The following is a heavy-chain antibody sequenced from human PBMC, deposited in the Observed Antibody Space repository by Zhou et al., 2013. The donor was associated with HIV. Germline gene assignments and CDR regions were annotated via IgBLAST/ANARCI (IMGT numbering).Heavy chain of an antibody. J-gene: IGHJ4*02. CDR2: VRPYNGDT. CDR3: ARGPFGGQSHFDY. CDR1: GYIFNQYG. V-gene: IGHV1-18*01. Sequence: QVQMKQSGSELKKPGASVRVSCKVSGYIFNQYGLHWVRQAPGQRPEWMGWVRPYNGDTDYSQKFQGRVTMRKDQYTGTASMELKSLTSDDTALYYCARGPFGGQSHFDYWGQGTLVFVSS. D-gene: IGHD3-16*01.